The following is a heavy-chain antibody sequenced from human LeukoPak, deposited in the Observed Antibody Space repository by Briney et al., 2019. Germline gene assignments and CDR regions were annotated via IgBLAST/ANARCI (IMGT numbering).Heavy chain of an antibody. Sequence: GGSLRLSCAASGFTFSSYWMSWVRQAPGKGLEWVANIKQDGSEKYYVDSVKGRFTISRDNAKNSLYLQMNSLRAEDTAVYYSPRGPWRFPSSSSEHSFDPWGQGTLVTVSS. CDR2: IKQDGSEK. J-gene: IGHJ5*02. V-gene: IGHV3-7*01. CDR1: GFTFSSYW. D-gene: IGHD6-13*01. CDR3: PRGPWRFPSSSSEHSFDP.